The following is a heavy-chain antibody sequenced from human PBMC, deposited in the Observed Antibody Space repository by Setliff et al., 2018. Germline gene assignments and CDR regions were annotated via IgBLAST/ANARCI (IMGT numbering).Heavy chain of an antibody. Sequence: SETLSLTCTVSGGSISSRSYYWGWIRQPPGKGLEWIGSIYHSGSSYCNPSLKGRVTLSVDTTKNQFSLRLTSMTAADTAVYFCARHLLVQGTYHFDYWGQGSPVTVSS. D-gene: IGHD3-10*01. J-gene: IGHJ4*02. V-gene: IGHV4-39*01. CDR2: IYHSGSS. CDR3: ARHLLVQGTYHFDY. CDR1: GGSISSRSYY.